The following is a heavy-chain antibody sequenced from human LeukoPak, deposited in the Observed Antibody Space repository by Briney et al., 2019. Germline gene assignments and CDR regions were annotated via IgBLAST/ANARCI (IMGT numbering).Heavy chain of an antibody. V-gene: IGHV4-34*01. D-gene: IGHD6-13*01. CDR2: INHSGST. CDR1: GGSFSGYY. J-gene: IGHJ5*02. Sequence: SETLSLTCAVYGGSFSGYYWSWIRQPPGKGLEWIGEINHSGSTNYNPSLKSRVTISVDTSKNQFSLKLSSVTAADTAVYYCARRSRRAAAGTFGPWGQGTLVTVSS. CDR3: ARRSRRAAAGTFGP.